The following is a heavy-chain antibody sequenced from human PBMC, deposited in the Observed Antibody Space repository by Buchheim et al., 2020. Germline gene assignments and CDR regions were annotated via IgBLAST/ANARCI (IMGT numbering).Heavy chain of an antibody. Sequence: VQLVESGGGLVKPGGSLRLSCAASGFTFSDYYMSWIRQAPGKGLEWVSAISGSGGSTYYADSVKGRFHIPRANSKNTLYLQMNSLRAEDTAVYYCAKDLNDFWSGYGPDWFDPWGQGT. J-gene: IGHJ5*02. D-gene: IGHD3-3*01. CDR2: ISGSGGST. V-gene: IGHV3-23*04. CDR1: GFTFSDYY. CDR3: AKDLNDFWSGYGPDWFDP.